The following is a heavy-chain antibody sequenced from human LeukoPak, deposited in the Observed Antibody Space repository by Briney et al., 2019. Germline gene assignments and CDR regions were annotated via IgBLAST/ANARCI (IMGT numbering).Heavy chain of an antibody. V-gene: IGHV3-23*01. J-gene: IGHJ4*02. CDR3: AKGKQCQFHCYY. D-gene: IGHD6-19*01. CDR2: IGAGGTFT. CDR1: GFPLSRFG. Sequence: PRRSLCPSRAASGFPLSRFGMHWVRQAPGKGLEWVSGIGAGGTFTYYADSVKGRFTISRDNSRNTLYLQMNSLRAEDTAVYYCAKGKQCQFHCYYWGQGTLVTVAS.